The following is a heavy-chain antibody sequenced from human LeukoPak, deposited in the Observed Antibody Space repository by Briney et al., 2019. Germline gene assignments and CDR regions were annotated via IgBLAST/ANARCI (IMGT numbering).Heavy chain of an antibody. CDR3: AKETSSGNFVTIDC. D-gene: IGHD1-26*01. V-gene: IGHV3-23*01. CDR1: GFTFRSYV. J-gene: IGHJ4*02. Sequence: GGSLRLSCAASGFTFRSYVMSWVRQAPGKGLEWVSAITGDGGGTNHADSVKGRFTISRDNSKNTLYLQMNSLRAEDTAVYYCAKETSSGNFVTIDCWGQGTLVTVSS. CDR2: ITGDGGGT.